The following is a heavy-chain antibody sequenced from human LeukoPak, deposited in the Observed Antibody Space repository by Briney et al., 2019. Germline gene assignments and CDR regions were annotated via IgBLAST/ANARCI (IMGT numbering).Heavy chain of an antibody. CDR2: INTDGNSP. V-gene: IGHV3-74*01. J-gene: IGHJ5*02. CDR3: ARDFKDLGA. Sequence: PGGSLRLSCAASGFTFSSYSMNWVRQAPGKGLEWVSGINTDGNSPVYADSVKGRFTISRDNAKDTLYLQMKSLRDEDTAVYYCARDFKDLGAWGQGALVTVSS. CDR1: GFTFSSYS. D-gene: IGHD3-16*01.